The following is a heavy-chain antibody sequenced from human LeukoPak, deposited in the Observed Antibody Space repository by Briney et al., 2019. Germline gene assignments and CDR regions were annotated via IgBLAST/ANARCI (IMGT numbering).Heavy chain of an antibody. J-gene: IGHJ4*02. CDR1: GYTFSNYG. V-gene: IGHV1-18*01. D-gene: IGHD6-25*01. CDR2: ISAYNGNT. CDR3: ARGGLSSDWIDY. Sequence: ASVKVSCKTSGYTFSNYGFTWVRQAPGQGLEWMGWISAYNGNTNYAQRFQGRVTMTTETSTGTAYMELRSLGSDDTAVYYCARGGLSSDWIDYWGQGTLVTVSS.